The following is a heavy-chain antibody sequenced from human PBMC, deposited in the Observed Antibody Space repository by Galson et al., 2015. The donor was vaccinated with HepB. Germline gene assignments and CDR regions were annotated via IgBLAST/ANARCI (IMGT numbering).Heavy chain of an antibody. CDR1: GFTFSSYA. J-gene: IGHJ4*02. V-gene: IGHV3-30*04. Sequence: SLRLSCAASGFTFSSYAMHWVRQAPGKGLEWVAVMSYDGSNKYYADSVKGRFTISRDNSKNTLYLQMNSLRAEDTAMYYCARDAKASGHFFRYWGQGTLVTVSS. CDR3: ARDAKASGHFFRY. CDR2: MSYDGSNK. D-gene: IGHD2/OR15-2a*01.